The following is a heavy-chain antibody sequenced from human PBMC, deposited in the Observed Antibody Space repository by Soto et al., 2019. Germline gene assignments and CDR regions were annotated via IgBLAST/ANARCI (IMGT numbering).Heavy chain of an antibody. CDR2: ISGSGGST. J-gene: IGHJ4*02. Sequence: LSLTCAASGFTFSSYAMSWVRQAPGKGLEWVSAISGSGGSTYYADSVKGRFTISRDNSKNTLYLQMNSLRAEDTAVYYCAKDLSYGDYASYDYWGQGTLVTVSS. CDR1: GFTFSSYA. D-gene: IGHD4-17*01. CDR3: AKDLSYGDYASYDY. V-gene: IGHV3-23*01.